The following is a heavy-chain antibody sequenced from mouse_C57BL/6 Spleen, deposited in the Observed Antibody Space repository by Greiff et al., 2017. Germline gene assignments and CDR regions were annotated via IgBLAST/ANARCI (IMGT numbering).Heavy chain of an antibody. Sequence: EVKLQESGPELVKPGASVKISCKASGYSFTGYYMNWVKQSPEKSLEWIGEINPSTGGTTYNQKFKAKATLTVDKSSSTAYMQLKSLTSEDSAVYYCARTGSRPFDYWGQGTTLTVSS. CDR3: ARTGSRPFDY. D-gene: IGHD1-1*01. CDR1: GYSFTGYY. V-gene: IGHV1-42*01. CDR2: INPSTGGT. J-gene: IGHJ2*01.